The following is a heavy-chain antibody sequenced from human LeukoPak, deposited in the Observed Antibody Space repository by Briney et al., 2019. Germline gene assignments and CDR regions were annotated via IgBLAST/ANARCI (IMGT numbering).Heavy chain of an antibody. D-gene: IGHD1-26*01. Sequence: SETLSLTCTVSGGSISSSSFCWGWIRQPPGRGLEWIASIFYSGNTYYNPSLKSLVTISIDTSKSQFSLRLSPVSAADTAVYYCARGYWAFDAWGQGTVVTVSS. CDR3: ARGYWAFDA. CDR2: IFYSGNT. J-gene: IGHJ5*02. CDR1: GGSISSSSFC. V-gene: IGHV4-39*07.